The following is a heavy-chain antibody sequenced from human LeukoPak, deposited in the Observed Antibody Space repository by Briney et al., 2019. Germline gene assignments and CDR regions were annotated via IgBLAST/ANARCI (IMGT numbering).Heavy chain of an antibody. Sequence: PGGSLRLSCAASGFTFSSYGMHWVRQAPGKGLEWVAVISYDGSDKYYADSVKGRFTISRDNSKNTLYLQMNSLRTEGTAVYYCAKDGYPLGYCSSTSCPYYFNYWGQGTLVTVSS. J-gene: IGHJ4*02. V-gene: IGHV3-30*18. CDR3: AKDGYPLGYCSSTSCPYYFNY. CDR1: GFTFSSYG. D-gene: IGHD2-2*01. CDR2: ISYDGSDK.